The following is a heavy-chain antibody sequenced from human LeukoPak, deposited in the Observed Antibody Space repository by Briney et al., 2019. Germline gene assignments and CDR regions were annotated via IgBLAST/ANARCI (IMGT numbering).Heavy chain of an antibody. D-gene: IGHD1/OR15-1a*01. CDR1: GYTFTDYY. Sequence: ASVKVSCKPSGYTFTDYYIHWVRQAPGQPLEWMGWINPHRGCRNYAQKFQRRVTMTRDTSISTDYMELSRLRSDDTAIYNCSRENIEGSDKNWFDPWGQGTLVTVS. CDR2: INPHRGCR. V-gene: IGHV1-2*02. CDR3: SRENIEGSDKNWFDP. J-gene: IGHJ5*02.